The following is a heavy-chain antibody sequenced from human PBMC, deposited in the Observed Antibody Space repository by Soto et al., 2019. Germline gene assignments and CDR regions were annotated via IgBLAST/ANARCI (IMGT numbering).Heavy chain of an antibody. J-gene: IGHJ4*01. CDR1: GDSLNSGNC. CDR2: IYYSGSS. CDR3: ARDTAWGLGN. D-gene: IGHD7-27*01. V-gene: IGHV4-4*02. Sequence: QVQLQESGPGLVKPSETLSLTCAVSGDSLNSGNCWTWVRQPPGKGLEWIGEIYYSGSSSYNPSLKSRVTISMDKSKNQFSLSVNSVTAADTATYYCARDTAWGLGNWGHATLVIVSS.